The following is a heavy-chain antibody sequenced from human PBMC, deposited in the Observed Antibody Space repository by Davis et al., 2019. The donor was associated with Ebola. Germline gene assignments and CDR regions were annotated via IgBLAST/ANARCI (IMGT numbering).Heavy chain of an antibody. CDR2: IIPILGIA. V-gene: IGHV1-69*04. Sequence: SVKVSCKASGYTFTSYAMHWVRQAPGQGLEWMGRIIPILGIANCAQKFQGRVTITADKSTSTAYMELSSLRSEDTAVYYCARDIGVAAAGTSGDYWGQGTLVTVSS. CDR3: ARDIGVAAAGTSGDY. J-gene: IGHJ4*02. D-gene: IGHD6-13*01. CDR1: GYTFTSYA.